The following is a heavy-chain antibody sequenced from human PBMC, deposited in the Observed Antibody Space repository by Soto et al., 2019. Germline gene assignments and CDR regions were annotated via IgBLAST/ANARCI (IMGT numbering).Heavy chain of an antibody. CDR2: IYYNGNT. Sequence: QVQLQESGPGLVKPSETLSLTCTVSGGSISNHYWSWIRQPPGKGLEWIGYIYYNGNTNYNPPLKSRVTMSVGTSKNQMSLKLSSVTAAHTAVYYCTRANWYSEYWGQGTLVTVSS. V-gene: IGHV4-59*11. CDR1: GGSISNHY. CDR3: TRANWYSEY. J-gene: IGHJ4*02. D-gene: IGHD7-27*01.